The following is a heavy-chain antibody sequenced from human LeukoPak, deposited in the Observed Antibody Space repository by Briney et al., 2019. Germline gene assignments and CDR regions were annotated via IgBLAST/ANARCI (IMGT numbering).Heavy chain of an antibody. D-gene: IGHD5-24*01. CDR1: GYTFTGYY. J-gene: IGHJ3*02. CDR3: ARASMATSTDAFDI. V-gene: IGHV1-2*02. CDR2: INPNSGGT. Sequence: ASVKVSCKASGYTFTGYYMHWVRQAPGQGLERMGWINPNSGGTNYAQKLQGRVTMTTDTSTSTAYMELRSLRSDDTAVYYCARASMATSTDAFDIWGQGTMVTVSS.